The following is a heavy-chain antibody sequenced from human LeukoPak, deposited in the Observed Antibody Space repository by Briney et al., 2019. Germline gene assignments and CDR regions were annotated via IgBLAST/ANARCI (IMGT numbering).Heavy chain of an antibody. D-gene: IGHD6-19*01. V-gene: IGHV3-7*01. CDR2: IKRDGSEK. J-gene: IGHJ3*02. CDR3: ARDLSSGWYGLYAFDI. Sequence: PGGSLRLSCAASGFTFSSYWMSWVRQAPGKGLEWVANIKRDGSEKYYVDSVKGRFTISRDNAKNSLYLQMNSLRAEDTAVYYCARDLSSGWYGLYAFDIWGQGTMVTVSS. CDR1: GFTFSSYW.